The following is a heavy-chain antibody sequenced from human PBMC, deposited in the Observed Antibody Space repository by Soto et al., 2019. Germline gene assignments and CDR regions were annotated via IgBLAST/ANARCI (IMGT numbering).Heavy chain of an antibody. D-gene: IGHD5-12*01. CDR2: IDPSDSYT. CDR1: GYSFTSYW. Sequence: EVQLVQSGAEVKKPGESLRISRKGSGYSFTSYWISWVRQMPGKGLEWMGRIDPSDSYTNSSPSFQGHVTISADKSISTAYLQWSRLKASDTAMYYCASLAMATRREYYGMDVWGQGTTVTVSS. CDR3: ASLAMATRREYYGMDV. J-gene: IGHJ6*02. V-gene: IGHV5-10-1*01.